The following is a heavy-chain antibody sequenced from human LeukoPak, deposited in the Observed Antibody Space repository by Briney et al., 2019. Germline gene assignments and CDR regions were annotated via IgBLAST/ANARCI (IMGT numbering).Heavy chain of an antibody. J-gene: IGHJ5*02. CDR2: ISSSGNTI. V-gene: IGHV3-11*01. CDR3: ARVRGKVDP. CDR1: GFTFSDYY. Sequence: GGSLRLSCAASGFTFSDYYMTWIRQAPGKGLEWISYISSSGNTISYADSVKGRFTITRDNAKNSLSLQMNSLRVEDTAVYYCARVRGKVDPWGQGTLVTVSS.